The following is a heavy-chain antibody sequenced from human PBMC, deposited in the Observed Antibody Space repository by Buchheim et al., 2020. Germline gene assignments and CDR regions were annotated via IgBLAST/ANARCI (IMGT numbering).Heavy chain of an antibody. Sequence: EVQLVESGGGLVQPGGSLRLSCAASGFTFSSYSMNWVRQAPGKGLEWVSYISSSSSTIYYADSVKGRFTISRDNAKNSLYLQMNSLRDEDTAVYYCARSYYDSSGYYPMGSWYFDLWGRGTL. CDR3: ARSYYDSSGYYPMGSWYFDL. CDR2: ISSSSSTI. V-gene: IGHV3-48*02. J-gene: IGHJ2*01. D-gene: IGHD3-22*01. CDR1: GFTFSSYS.